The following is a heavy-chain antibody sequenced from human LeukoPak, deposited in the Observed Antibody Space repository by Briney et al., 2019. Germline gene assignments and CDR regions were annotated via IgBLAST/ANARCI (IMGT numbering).Heavy chain of an antibody. CDR1: GGSISSTSYY. Sequence: SETLSLTCTVSGGSISSTSYYWGWIRQPPGKGLEYIGNIYYSGRTYYNPSLKSRVTISVDTSKNRSSLKLSSVTAADTAVYYCAKNNGSRGYFDYWGQGALVTVSA. D-gene: IGHD1-26*01. J-gene: IGHJ4*02. V-gene: IGHV4-39*01. CDR2: IYYSGRT. CDR3: AKNNGSRGYFDY.